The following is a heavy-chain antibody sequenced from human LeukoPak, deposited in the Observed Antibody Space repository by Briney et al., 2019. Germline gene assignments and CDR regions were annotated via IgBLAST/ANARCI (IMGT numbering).Heavy chain of an antibody. J-gene: IGHJ6*02. V-gene: IGHV1-18*01. CDR2: ISAYNGNT. D-gene: IGHD6-13*01. CDR3: ARDLVLAAAGTAYYYYYGMDV. CDR1: GYTFTSHG. Sequence: ASVKVSCKASGYTFTSHGISWVRQAPGQGLEWMGWISAYNGNTNYAQKLQGRVTMTTDTSTSTAYMELRSLRSDDTAVYYCARDLVLAAAGTAYYYYYGMDVWGQGTTVTVSS.